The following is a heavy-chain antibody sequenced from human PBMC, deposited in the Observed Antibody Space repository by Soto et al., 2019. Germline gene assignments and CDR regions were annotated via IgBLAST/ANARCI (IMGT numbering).Heavy chain of an antibody. V-gene: IGHV4-4*02. Sequence: QVQLQESGPGLVKPSGTLSLTCAVSGGSISSSNWWSWVRQPPGKGLEWIGESYHSGSTNYNPSLKSRVNISGDKSKNQFSLKLSSVTAADTAVYYCAREIYYGSSWRENYFDYWGQGTLVTVSS. J-gene: IGHJ4*02. CDR1: GGSISSSNW. CDR2: SYHSGST. D-gene: IGHD6-13*01. CDR3: AREIYYGSSWRENYFDY.